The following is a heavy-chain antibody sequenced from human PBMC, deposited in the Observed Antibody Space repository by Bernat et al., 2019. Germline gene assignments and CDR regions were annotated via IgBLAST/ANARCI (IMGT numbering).Heavy chain of an antibody. J-gene: IGHJ3*02. CDR3: ARPTDSSGYYFYYAFDI. Sequence: QVQLVESGGGVVQPGRSLRLSCAASGFTFSSYGMHWVRQAPGKGLEWVAVISYDGSNKYYADSVKGRFTISRDNSKNTLYLQMNSLRAEDTAVYYCARPTDSSGYYFYYAFDIWGQGTMVTVSS. CDR1: GFTFSSYG. D-gene: IGHD3-22*01. CDR2: ISYDGSNK. V-gene: IGHV3-30*03.